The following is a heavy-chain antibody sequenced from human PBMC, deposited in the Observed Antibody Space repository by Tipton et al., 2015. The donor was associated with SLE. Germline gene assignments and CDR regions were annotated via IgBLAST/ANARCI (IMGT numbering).Heavy chain of an antibody. CDR3: ARQAHGTGWYEHFDH. D-gene: IGHD6-19*01. CDR2: MYFSGNT. CDR1: GGSIMNTHYS. J-gene: IGHJ4*02. Sequence: TLSLTCTVSGGSIMNTHYSWGWVRQPPGKGLDWIGTMYFSGNTYYNPSLKSRVAISLDTSKNQLSLNLSSVTAADTAVYYCARQAHGTGWYEHFDHWGQGTLVAVSS. V-gene: IGHV4-39*07.